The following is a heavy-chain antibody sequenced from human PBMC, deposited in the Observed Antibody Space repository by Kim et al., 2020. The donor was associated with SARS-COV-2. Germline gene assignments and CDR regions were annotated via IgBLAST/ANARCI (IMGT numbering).Heavy chain of an antibody. V-gene: IGHV3-33*01. J-gene: IGHJ4*02. CDR3: AREEWELLGLGY. Sequence: YYADSVKGRFTISRDNSKNTLYLQMNSLRAEDTAVYYCAREEWELLGLGYWGQGTLVTVSS. D-gene: IGHD1-26*01.